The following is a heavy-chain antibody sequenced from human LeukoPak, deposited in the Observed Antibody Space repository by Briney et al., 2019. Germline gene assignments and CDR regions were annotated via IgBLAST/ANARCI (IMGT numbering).Heavy chain of an antibody. CDR2: ISGSGGST. J-gene: IGHJ4*02. D-gene: IGHD5-18*01. CDR1: GFTFSSYG. V-gene: IGHV3-23*01. Sequence: GGSLRLSCAASGFTFSSYGMSWVRQAPGKGLEWVSAISGSGGSTYYADSVKGRFTISRDNSKNTLYLQMNSLRAEDTAVYYCAKSSERDTAMNKRWYYFDYWGQGTLVTVSS. CDR3: AKSSERDTAMNKRWYYFDY.